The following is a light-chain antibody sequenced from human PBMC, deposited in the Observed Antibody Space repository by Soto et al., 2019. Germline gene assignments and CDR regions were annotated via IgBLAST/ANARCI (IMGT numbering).Light chain of an antibody. J-gene: IGKJ2*01. Sequence: DIQLTQSPSSLSATVGDRVTITCQASQDIRKYLNCYQQKPGKAPKLLIYDASNRETGVPSRFSGSGSGTDFSLSIDSLQPEDIATYYCQQYDHPPYTFGQGTTLEIK. CDR3: QQYDHPPYT. V-gene: IGKV1-33*01. CDR2: DAS. CDR1: QDIRKY.